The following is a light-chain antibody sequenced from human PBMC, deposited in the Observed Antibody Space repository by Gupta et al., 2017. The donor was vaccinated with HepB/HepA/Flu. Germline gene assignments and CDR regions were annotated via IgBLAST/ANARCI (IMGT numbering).Light chain of an antibody. J-gene: IGLJ3*02. CDR3: CSYTSSSTLGV. V-gene: IGLV2-5*01. CDR1: SSDVGSYDY. CDR2: NVN. Sequence: QSALIHPTTVSAPPLQPVPISCTGTSSDVGSYDYVSWYQQHPGKAPKPMIYNVNTQPSGVTDRFSCSKSGNTASMTITGLQAEDEADYYCCSYTSSSTLGVFGGGIKMTVL.